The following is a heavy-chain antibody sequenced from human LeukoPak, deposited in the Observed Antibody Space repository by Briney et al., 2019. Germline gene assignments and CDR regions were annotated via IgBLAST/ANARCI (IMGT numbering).Heavy chain of an antibody. CDR3: ARAQVGDSSWHFDY. V-gene: IGHV4-30-4*08. CDR2: IYYSGSI. J-gene: IGHJ4*02. Sequence: SETLSLTCTVSGGSISSGDYYWSWIRQPPGKGLEWIGYIYYSGSIYYNSSLKSRVTISLDTSKNQFSLKLSSVTAADTAVYYCARAQVGDSSWHFDYWGQGTLVTASS. CDR1: GGSISSGDYY. D-gene: IGHD6-13*01.